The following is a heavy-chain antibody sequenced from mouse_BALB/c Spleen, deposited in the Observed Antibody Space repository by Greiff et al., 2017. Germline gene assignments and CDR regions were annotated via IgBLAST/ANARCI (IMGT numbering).Heavy chain of an antibody. D-gene: IGHD2-1*01. V-gene: IGHV14-3*02. CDR2: IDPANGNT. Sequence: VHVKQSGAELVKPGASVKLSCTASGFNIKDTYMHWVKQRPEQGLEWIGRIDPANGNTKYDPKFQGKATITADTSSNTAYLQLSSLTSEDTAVYYCARSLGNPYWYFDVWGAGTTVTVSS. CDR3: ARSLGNPYWYFDV. CDR1: GFNIKDTY. J-gene: IGHJ1*01.